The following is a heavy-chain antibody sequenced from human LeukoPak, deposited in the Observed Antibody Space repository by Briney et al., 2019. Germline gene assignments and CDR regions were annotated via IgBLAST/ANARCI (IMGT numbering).Heavy chain of an antibody. CDR1: GYTFTNYG. CDR2: INPKNGGT. J-gene: IGHJ6*03. CDR3: ARVFHPYYYDSRGYKVVSDYYYYYMDV. Sequence: ASVKVSCKASGYTFTNYGVSWVRQAPGQGLEWMGWINPKNGGTIYAPKFQGRVTMTRDTSISTAYMEVSRLRSEDTAVYFCARVFHPYYYDSRGYKVVSDYYYYYMDVWGKGTTVTVSS. V-gene: IGHV1-2*02. D-gene: IGHD3-22*01.